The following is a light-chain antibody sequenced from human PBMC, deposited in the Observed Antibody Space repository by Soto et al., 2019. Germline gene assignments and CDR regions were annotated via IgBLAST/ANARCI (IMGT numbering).Light chain of an antibody. CDR2: AAF. Sequence: IQLTQSPSFLSASVGDRVTITCRASQGIGTYLAWYQQKPGKAPKLLIYAAFTLHSGVPARFSGSRSGTDFTLTISSLQPEDFATYYCQQVNSYPQTFGQGTRLEIK. CDR1: QGIGTY. V-gene: IGKV1-9*01. J-gene: IGKJ5*01. CDR3: QQVNSYPQT.